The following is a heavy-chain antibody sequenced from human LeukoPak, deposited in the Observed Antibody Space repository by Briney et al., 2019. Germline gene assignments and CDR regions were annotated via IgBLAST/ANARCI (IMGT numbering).Heavy chain of an antibody. D-gene: IGHD5-24*01. CDR1: GGSISSYY. J-gene: IGHJ4*02. CDR2: IYTSGST. Sequence: SETLSLTCTVSGGSISSYYWSWIRQPPGKGLEWIGYIYTSGSTNYNPSLKSRVTISVDTSNNQFSLKLSSVTAADTAVYYCARHGRDGYNYWGQGTLVTVSS. CDR3: ARHGRDGYNY. V-gene: IGHV4-4*09.